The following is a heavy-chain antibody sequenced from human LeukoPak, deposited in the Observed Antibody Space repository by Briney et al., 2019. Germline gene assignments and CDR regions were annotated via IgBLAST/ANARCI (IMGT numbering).Heavy chain of an antibody. J-gene: IGHJ4*02. CDR1: GVTFSSYA. CDR3: AAYYGSVLYYFDY. V-gene: IGHV1-69*13. CDR2: IIPIFGTA. D-gene: IGHD3-10*01. Sequence: GASVKVSCKASGVTFSSYAISWVRQAPGQGLEWMGGIIPIFGTANYAQKFQGRVTITADESTSTAYMELSSLRSEDTAVYYCAAYYGSVLYYFDYWGQGTLVTVSS.